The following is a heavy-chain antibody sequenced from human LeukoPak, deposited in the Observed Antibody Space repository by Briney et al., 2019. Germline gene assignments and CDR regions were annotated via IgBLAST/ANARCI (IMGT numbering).Heavy chain of an antibody. D-gene: IGHD2-15*01. V-gene: IGHV4-34*01. CDR3: ASCSGGNSRYYGMDV. CDR2: INHSGST. J-gene: IGHJ6*02. CDR1: GASFSDYS. Sequence: SETLSLTCAVYGASFSDYSWSWIRQPPGKGLEWIGEINHSGSTNYNPSLKSRVTISVDTSKNQFSLKLSSVTAADTAVYYCASCSGGNSRYYGMDVWGQGTTVTVSS.